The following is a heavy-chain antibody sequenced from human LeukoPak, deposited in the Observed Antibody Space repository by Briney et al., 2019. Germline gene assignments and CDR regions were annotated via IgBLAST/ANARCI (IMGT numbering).Heavy chain of an antibody. D-gene: IGHD4-17*01. J-gene: IGHJ3*02. Sequence: ASVKVSCKASGYTFTGYYMHWVRQAPGQGLEWMGWISAYNGNTNYAQKLQGRVTVTTDTSTSTAYMELRSLRSDDTAVYYCATTTTVTNGDAFDIWGQGTMVTVSS. CDR1: GYTFTGYY. V-gene: IGHV1-18*04. CDR2: ISAYNGNT. CDR3: ATTTTVTNGDAFDI.